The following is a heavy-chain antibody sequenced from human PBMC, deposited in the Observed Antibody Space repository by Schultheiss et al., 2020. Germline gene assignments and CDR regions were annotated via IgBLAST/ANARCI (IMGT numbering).Heavy chain of an antibody. Sequence: ASVKVSCKASGGTFSSYGISWVRQAPGQGVEWMGWISAYNGNTNYAQKLQGRVIMTTDTSTSTAYMELRSLRSDDTAVYYCARDQRYVRSTVGATPPAYWRQGTLVTVSS. CDR3: ARDQRYVRSTVGATPPAY. J-gene: IGHJ4*02. CDR2: ISAYNGNT. D-gene: IGHD1-26*01. V-gene: IGHV1-18*01. CDR1: GGTFSSYG.